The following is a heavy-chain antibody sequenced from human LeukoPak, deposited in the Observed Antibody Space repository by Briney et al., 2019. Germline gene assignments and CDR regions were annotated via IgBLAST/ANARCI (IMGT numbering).Heavy chain of an antibody. CDR2: IPYDGSNK. J-gene: IGHJ4*02. Sequence: GGSLRLSYAASGFTFSSYGMHWVRQAPGKGLEWVAVIPYDGSNKYYADSVKGRFTISRDNSKNTLYLQMNSLRAEDTAVYYCAKDSSSGWYHNHFDYWGQGTLVTVSS. CDR1: GFTFSSYG. V-gene: IGHV3-30*18. CDR3: AKDSSSGWYHNHFDY. D-gene: IGHD6-19*01.